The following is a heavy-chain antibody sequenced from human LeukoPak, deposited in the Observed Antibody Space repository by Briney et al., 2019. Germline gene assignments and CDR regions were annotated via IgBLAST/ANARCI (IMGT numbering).Heavy chain of an antibody. V-gene: IGHV3-30*18. Sequence: GGSLRLSCAASGFTFSSYGMHWVRQAPGKGLEWVAVISHDGGNKYYADSVKGRFTISRDNSKNTLYLQMNSLRAEDTAGYYCAKALGPYYDRSFDVFDIWGQGTMVTVSS. CDR2: ISHDGGNK. J-gene: IGHJ3*02. CDR1: GFTFSSYG. CDR3: AKALGPYYDRSFDVFDI. D-gene: IGHD3-16*01.